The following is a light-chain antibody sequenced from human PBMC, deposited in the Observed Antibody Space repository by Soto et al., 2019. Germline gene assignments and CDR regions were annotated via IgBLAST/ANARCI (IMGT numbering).Light chain of an antibody. CDR3: QSYYSSPCVL. CDR1: SSNIGAGYD. Sequence: QAVVTQPPSVSGAPGQRVTISCTGSSSNIGAGYDVHWYQQLPGTAPKLLIYGNSNRPSGVPDRFSGSKSGTSASLAITGLQAEDEADYYCQSYYSSPCVLFGGGTKLTVL. J-gene: IGLJ2*01. CDR2: GNS. V-gene: IGLV1-40*01.